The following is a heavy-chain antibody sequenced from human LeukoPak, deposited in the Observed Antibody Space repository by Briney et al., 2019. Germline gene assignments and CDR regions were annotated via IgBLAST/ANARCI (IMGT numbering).Heavy chain of an antibody. J-gene: IGHJ5*02. CDR2: TYYRSKWYN. V-gene: IGHV6-1*01. CDR1: GDIFSKSSVA. D-gene: IGHD2-21*02. CDR3: ARESPMDSRLRLWGWFDP. Sequence: SQTLSLTCAISGDIFSKSSVAWHWVRQSPSRGLEWLGRTYYRSKWYNDYATSVKSRLIINPDTSKNQFSLPLKSVTPDDTAVYYCARESPMDSRLRLWGWFDPWGQGTLVTVSS.